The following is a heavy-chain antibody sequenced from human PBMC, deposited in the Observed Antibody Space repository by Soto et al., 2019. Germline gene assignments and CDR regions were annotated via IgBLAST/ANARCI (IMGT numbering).Heavy chain of an antibody. V-gene: IGHV1-3*01. CDR3: ARGGFVIFGVVVPDYYYYYMDV. CDR2: INAGNGNT. CDR1: GYTFTSYA. D-gene: IGHD3-3*01. Sequence: ASVKVSCKASGYTFTSYAMHWVRQAPGQRLEWMGWINAGNGNTKYSQKFQGRVTITRDTSASTAYMELSSLRSEDTAVYYCARGGFVIFGVVVPDYYYYYMDVWGKGTTVTVSS. J-gene: IGHJ6*03.